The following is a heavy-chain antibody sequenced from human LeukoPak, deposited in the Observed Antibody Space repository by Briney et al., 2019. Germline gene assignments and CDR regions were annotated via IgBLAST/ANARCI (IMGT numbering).Heavy chain of an antibody. CDR3: AKEGVGVSNYDFWSGYYDSEIYFDY. Sequence: PGGSLRLSCAVSGFTFSSYAMSWVRQAPGKGLEWVSAISGSGGSTYYADSMKGRFTISRDNSKNTLYLQMNSLRAEDTAVYYCAKEGVGVSNYDFWSGYYDSEIYFDYWGQGTLVTVSS. CDR2: ISGSGGST. J-gene: IGHJ4*02. V-gene: IGHV3-23*01. D-gene: IGHD3-3*01. CDR1: GFTFSSYA.